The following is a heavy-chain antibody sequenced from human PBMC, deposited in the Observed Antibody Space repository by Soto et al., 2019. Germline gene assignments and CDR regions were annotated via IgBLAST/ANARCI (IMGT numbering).Heavy chain of an antibody. CDR1: GDSVSSNSAA. D-gene: IGHD2-8*01. J-gene: IGHJ5*02. CDR3: ARDFNGLAP. Sequence: QVQLQQSGPGLMKPSQTLSLTCAISGDSVSSNSAAWNWIRQSPSRGLEWLGRTYYRSKWYHDYDISVXXRXTXXPDTSKNQFSLQLNSMTPEDTAVYYCARDFNGLAPWGQGTLVTVSS. CDR2: TYYRSKWYH. V-gene: IGHV6-1*01.